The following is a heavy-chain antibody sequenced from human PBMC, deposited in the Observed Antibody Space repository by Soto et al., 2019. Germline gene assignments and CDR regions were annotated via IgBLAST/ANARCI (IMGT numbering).Heavy chain of an antibody. Sequence: DVQLVESGGGLVQPGRSLILSCAASGFTFDDYAMHWVRQAPGKGLEWVSGISWNSGTIGYADSVKGRLTISRDNAKNSLYLQMNSLRAEDTAFYYCANSSDYPYYFDNWGQGTLVTVSS. D-gene: IGHD5-18*01. CDR2: ISWNSGTI. CDR3: ANSSDYPYYFDN. J-gene: IGHJ4*02. CDR1: GFTFDDYA. V-gene: IGHV3-9*01.